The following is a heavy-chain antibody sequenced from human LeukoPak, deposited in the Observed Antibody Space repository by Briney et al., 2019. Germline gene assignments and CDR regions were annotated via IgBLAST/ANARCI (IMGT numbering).Heavy chain of an antibody. J-gene: IGHJ6*03. D-gene: IGHD3-16*01. CDR1: GYTFTGYY. CDR2: INPNSGGT. CDR3: ARALEGWGVGYYYMDV. V-gene: IGHV1-2*02. Sequence: ASVKVSCKASGYTFTGYYMHWVRQAPGQGLEWMGWINPNSGGTNYAQKFQGRVTMTRDTSISTAYMELSSLRSEDTAVYYCARALEGWGVGYYYMDVWGKGTTVTISS.